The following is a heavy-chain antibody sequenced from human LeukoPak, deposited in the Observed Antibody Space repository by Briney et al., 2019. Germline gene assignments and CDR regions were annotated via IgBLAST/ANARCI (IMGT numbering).Heavy chain of an antibody. CDR1: GGSISSSSYY. V-gene: IGHV4-39*07. Sequence: SETLSLTCTVSGGSISSSSYYWGWIRQPPGKGLEWIGEIYHSGSTNYNPSLKSRVTISVDKSKNQFSLKLSSVTAADTAVYYCARAGDHYYDSSGYFDYWGQGTLVTVSS. J-gene: IGHJ4*02. CDR3: ARAGDHYYDSSGYFDY. CDR2: IYHSGST. D-gene: IGHD3-22*01.